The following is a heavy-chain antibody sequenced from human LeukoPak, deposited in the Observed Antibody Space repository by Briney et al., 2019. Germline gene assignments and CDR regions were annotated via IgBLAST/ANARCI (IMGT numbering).Heavy chain of an antibody. CDR3: ARDRAMVTTSGYYYYYYMDV. J-gene: IGHJ6*03. CDR1: GFTFSDYW. D-gene: IGHD5-18*01. V-gene: IGHV3-74*01. Sequence: PGGSLRLSCAVSGFTFSDYWMHWVRQVPGKGLVWVARVSSDGTTTSYADSVKGRFTISRDNAKNTLYLQMNSLRAEDTAVYYCARDRAMVTTSGYYYYYYMDVWGKGTTVTVSS. CDR2: VSSDGTTT.